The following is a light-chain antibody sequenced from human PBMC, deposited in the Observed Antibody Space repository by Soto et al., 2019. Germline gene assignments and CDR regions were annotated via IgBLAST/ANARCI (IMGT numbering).Light chain of an antibody. V-gene: IGLV1-40*01. Sequence: QSALTQPPSVSGAPGQRVTISCTGSSSNIGAGYDVHWYQQLPGTAPKLLIYGNSNRPSGVPDRFSGSKSGTSASLAITGLQAEYEADDYCQSYDSSLSVVFGGGTKLTVL. CDR2: GNS. CDR3: QSYDSSLSVV. CDR1: SSNIGAGYD. J-gene: IGLJ2*01.